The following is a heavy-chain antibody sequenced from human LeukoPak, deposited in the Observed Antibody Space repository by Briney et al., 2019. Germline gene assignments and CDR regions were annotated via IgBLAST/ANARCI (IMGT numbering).Heavy chain of an antibody. CDR1: GGSISSYY. D-gene: IGHD6-13*01. V-gene: IGHV4-59*01. Sequence: SETLSLTCTVSGGSISSYYWNWIRQPPGKGLEWIGYIYYSGSTSYNPSLKSRVTISVDTSKNQFSLKLSSVIAADTAVYYCARDGSSSWYYGYYGMDVWGQGTTVTVSS. CDR3: ARDGSSSWYYGYYGMDV. CDR2: IYYSGST. J-gene: IGHJ6*02.